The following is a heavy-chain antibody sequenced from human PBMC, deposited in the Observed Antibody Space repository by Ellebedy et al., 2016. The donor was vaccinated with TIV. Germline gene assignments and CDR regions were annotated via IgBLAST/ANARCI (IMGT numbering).Heavy chain of an antibody. J-gene: IGHJ5*02. CDR1: GFTVNTNY. D-gene: IGHD3-10*01. V-gene: IGHV3-53*01. Sequence: GESLKISCAASGFTVNTNYMTWVRQAPGKGLEWVSVTYRGGSTYYADSVKGRFTISRDNSKNTLYLQMNSMRAEDTAVYYCAKDPASGYKYGSPWFDPWGQGTLVTVSS. CDR2: TYRGGST. CDR3: AKDPASGYKYGSPWFDP.